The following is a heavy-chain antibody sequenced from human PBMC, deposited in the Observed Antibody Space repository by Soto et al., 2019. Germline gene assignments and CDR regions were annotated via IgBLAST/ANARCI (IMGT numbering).Heavy chain of an antibody. J-gene: IGHJ5*01. Sequence: SETLSLTCAVYGGSLSGYYWTWIRQPPGKGLEWIGEVKPGGITNYSPSIKSRLTISLDTSKKQVSLEMTSVTAADTAVYYCGGVVIQMATQSLGSWGQGTLVTVSS. CDR2: VKPGGIT. CDR1: GGSLSGYY. V-gene: IGHV4-34*01. D-gene: IGHD2-2*01. CDR3: GGVVIQMATQSLGS.